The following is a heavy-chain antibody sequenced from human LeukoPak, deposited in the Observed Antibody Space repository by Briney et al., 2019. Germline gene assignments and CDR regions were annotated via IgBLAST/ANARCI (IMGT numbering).Heavy chain of an antibody. V-gene: IGHV3-7*01. D-gene: IGHD6-25*01. J-gene: IGHJ6*03. CDR2: IKQDGSEK. Sequence: GGSLRLSCAASGFTFSSYWMSWVRQAPGKGLEWVANIKQDGSEKYYVDSVKGRFTISRDNAKNSLYLQMNSLRAEDTAVYYCASTSSGWPYYYMDVWGKGTTVTVSS. CDR3: ASTSSGWPYYYMDV. CDR1: GFTFSSYW.